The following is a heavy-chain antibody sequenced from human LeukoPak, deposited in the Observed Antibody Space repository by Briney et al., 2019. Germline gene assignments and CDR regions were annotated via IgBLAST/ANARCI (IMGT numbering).Heavy chain of an antibody. CDR2: ISSSGSTI. CDR3: ARGGYSYGRYYYYGMDV. V-gene: IGHV3-48*03. Sequence: GGSLRLSCAASGFTFSSYEMNWVRQAPGKGLEWVSYISSSGSTIYYADSVKGRFTISRDNAKNSLYLQMNILRAEDTAVYYCARGGYSYGRYYYYGMDVWGQGTTVTVSS. CDR1: GFTFSSYE. D-gene: IGHD5-18*01. J-gene: IGHJ6*02.